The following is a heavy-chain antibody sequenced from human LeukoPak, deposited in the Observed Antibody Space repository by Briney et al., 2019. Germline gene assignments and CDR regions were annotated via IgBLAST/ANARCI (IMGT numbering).Heavy chain of an antibody. CDR1: GYTFTSYA. CDR3: ASGGYYYDSSGYYYGRAFDI. CDR2: IIPIFGTA. V-gene: IGHV1-69*13. D-gene: IGHD3-22*01. Sequence: VASVTVSCKASGYTFTSYAISWVRQAPGQGLEWMGGIIPIFGTANYAQKFQGRVTITADESTSTAYMELSSLRSEDTAVYYCASGGYYYDSSGYYYGRAFDIWGQGTMVTVSS. J-gene: IGHJ3*02.